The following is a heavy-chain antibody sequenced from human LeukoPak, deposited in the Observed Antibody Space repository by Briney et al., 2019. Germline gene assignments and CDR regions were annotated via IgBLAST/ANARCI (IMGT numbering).Heavy chain of an antibody. CDR3: ARERPVTVAARPPIYYYGMDV. Sequence: GASVKVSCKASGGTFSSYAISWVRQAPGQGLEWMGGIVPIFCTANYAQKFQGRVPITADESTSTAYMELSSLRSEDTAVYYCARERPVTVAARPPIYYYGMDVWGQGTTVTVSS. D-gene: IGHD6-6*01. V-gene: IGHV1-69*13. CDR2: IVPIFCTA. J-gene: IGHJ6*02. CDR1: GGTFSSYA.